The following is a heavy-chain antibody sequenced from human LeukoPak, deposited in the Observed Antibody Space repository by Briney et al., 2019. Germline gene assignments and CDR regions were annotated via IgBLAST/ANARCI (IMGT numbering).Heavy chain of an antibody. J-gene: IGHJ3*02. D-gene: IGHD3-10*01. CDR2: STYNGSP. Sequence: SETLSLTCTVSGGSISTYYWSWVRQPPGKGLEWIGYSTYNGSPKYNPSLKSRVTISVDTSMNQFSLRLKSMTAADTAVYYCARRGPGGRAFDIWGQGTMVPVSS. V-gene: IGHV4-59*08. CDR1: GGSISTYY. CDR3: ARRGPGGRAFDI.